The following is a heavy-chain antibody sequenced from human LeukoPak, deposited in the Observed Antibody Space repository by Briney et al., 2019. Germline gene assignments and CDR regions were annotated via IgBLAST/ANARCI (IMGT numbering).Heavy chain of an antibody. CDR1: GFSFSNYG. CDR2: IRFDGSKT. J-gene: IGHJ4*02. V-gene: IGHV3-33*01. D-gene: IGHD6-6*01. Sequence: PGTSLRLSCAASGFSFSNYGFHWVRQAPGKGLEWVALIRFDGSKTDYADSVKGRFTISKDSSTNTVHLQVTSLTAEDTGLYYCARDIGTWPRSIFDYWGQGTLVAISS. CDR3: ARDIGTWPRSIFDY.